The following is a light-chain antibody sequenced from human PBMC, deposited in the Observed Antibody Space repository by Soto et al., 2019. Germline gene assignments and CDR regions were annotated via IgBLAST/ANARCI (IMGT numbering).Light chain of an antibody. V-gene: IGLV1-40*01. Sequence: QSVLTQSPSVSGAPGQRVTISCTWSSSNIGAGYDVHWYQQLPGTAPKLLIYGNSNRPSGVPDRFSGSKSGTSASLAITGLQAEDEADYYCQSYDSSLSGWVFGGGTKLTVL. CDR1: SSNIGAGYD. CDR2: GNS. CDR3: QSYDSSLSGWV. J-gene: IGLJ2*01.